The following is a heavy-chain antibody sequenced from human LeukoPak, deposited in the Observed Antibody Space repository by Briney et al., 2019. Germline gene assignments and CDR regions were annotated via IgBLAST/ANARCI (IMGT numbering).Heavy chain of an antibody. V-gene: IGHV4-31*03. Sequence: SETLSLTCTVSGGSISSGGYYWSWIRQHPGKGLEWIGYIYYSGSTYYNPSLKSRVTISVDTSKNQFSLKLSSVTAADTAVYYCARDRLTTYYYYDSSGSDAFDIWGQGTMVTVSS. D-gene: IGHD3-22*01. CDR1: GGSISSGGYY. J-gene: IGHJ3*02. CDR3: ARDRLTTYYYYDSSGSDAFDI. CDR2: IYYSGST.